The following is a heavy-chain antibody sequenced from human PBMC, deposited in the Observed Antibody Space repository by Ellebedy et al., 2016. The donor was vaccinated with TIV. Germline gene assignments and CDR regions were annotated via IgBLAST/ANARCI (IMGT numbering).Heavy chain of an antibody. D-gene: IGHD3-22*01. Sequence: SETLSLXXAVYGGSFSGYYWSWIRQPPGKGLEWIGEINHSGSTNYNPSLKSRVTISVDTSKNQFSLKLSSVTAADTAVYYCARETRYYDSFGGSSWGQGTLVTVSS. CDR1: GGSFSGYY. J-gene: IGHJ4*02. CDR2: INHSGST. V-gene: IGHV4-34*01. CDR3: ARETRYYDSFGGSS.